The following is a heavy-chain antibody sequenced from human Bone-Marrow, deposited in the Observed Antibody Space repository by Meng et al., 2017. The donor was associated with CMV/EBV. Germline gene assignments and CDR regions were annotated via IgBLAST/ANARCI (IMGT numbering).Heavy chain of an antibody. CDR3: ARVDYYDSSAFDY. CDR1: GFSFSNFE. V-gene: IGHV3-48*03. D-gene: IGHD3-22*01. CDR2: ISNSGSTR. Sequence: GESLKISCVASGFSFSNFEMNWVRQAPGKGLEWLSYISNSGSTRYYADSVKGRFTISRDNAQNSLYLQMNSLRAEDTALYYCARVDYYDSSAFDYWGQGTRVTVSS. J-gene: IGHJ4*02.